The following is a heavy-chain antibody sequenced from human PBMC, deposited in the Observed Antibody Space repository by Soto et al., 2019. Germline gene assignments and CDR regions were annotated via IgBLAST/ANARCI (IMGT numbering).Heavy chain of an antibody. J-gene: IGHJ4*02. CDR3: ARATSYSGYESDGLYFDC. V-gene: IGHV4-4*02. D-gene: IGHD5-12*01. CDR2: IYHSGST. CDR1: GGSISGGNW. Sequence: AETLSLGCAVSGGSISGGNWWSWVRQPPGRGLGWIGEIYHSGSTNYNTSLKSRVTISVDKSKHQFSLKLSSVTAADTAVYYCARATSYSGYESDGLYFDCGGQGTLVT.